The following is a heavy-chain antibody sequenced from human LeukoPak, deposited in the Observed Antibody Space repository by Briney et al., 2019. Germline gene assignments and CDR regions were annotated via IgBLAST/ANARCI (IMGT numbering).Heavy chain of an antibody. Sequence: PGESLKISCKCSGYSFTSYCIGWVRQMPGKGLEWMVIIYPGDSDTRYRPSFQGQGTISADKSISNAYMQWSSLKASDTAMYYCARVDSGRYLRAFDIWGQGTMVTASS. V-gene: IGHV5-51*01. D-gene: IGHD1-26*01. J-gene: IGHJ3*02. CDR3: ARVDSGRYLRAFDI. CDR2: IYPGDSDT. CDR1: GYSFTSYC.